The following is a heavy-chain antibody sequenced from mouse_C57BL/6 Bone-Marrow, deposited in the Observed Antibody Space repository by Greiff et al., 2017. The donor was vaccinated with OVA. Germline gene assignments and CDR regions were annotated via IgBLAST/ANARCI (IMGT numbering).Heavy chain of an antibody. Sequence: VQLQQSGPELVKPGASVKMSCKASGYTFTDYNMHWVKQSHGKSLEWIGYINPNNGGTSYNQKFKGKATLTVNKSSSTAYMELRSLTSEDSAVYYCARGELLRCGFAYWGQGTLVTVSA. CDR1: GYTFTDYN. V-gene: IGHV1-22*01. CDR2: INPNNGGT. J-gene: IGHJ3*01. CDR3: ARGELLRCGFAY. D-gene: IGHD1-1*01.